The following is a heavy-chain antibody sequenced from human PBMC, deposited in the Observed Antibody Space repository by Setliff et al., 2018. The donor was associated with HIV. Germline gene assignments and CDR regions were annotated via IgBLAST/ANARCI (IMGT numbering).Heavy chain of an antibody. Sequence: PGGSLRLSCAASGFAFDNYCMTWVRQAPGKGLEWVAVILYDGSNKYYADSVKGRFTISRDNSKNTLYLQMNSLRAEDTAVYYCARTEEWWRPFDYWGQGTLVTVSS. CDR2: ILYDGSNK. CDR1: GFAFDNYC. D-gene: IGHD2-8*01. J-gene: IGHJ4*02. CDR3: ARTEEWWRPFDY. V-gene: IGHV3-30*03.